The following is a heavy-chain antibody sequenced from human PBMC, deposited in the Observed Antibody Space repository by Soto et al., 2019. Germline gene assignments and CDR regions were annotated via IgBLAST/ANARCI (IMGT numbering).Heavy chain of an antibody. CDR1: GYTFTSYG. CDR2: ISAYNGNT. J-gene: IGHJ6*02. D-gene: IGHD5-12*01. Sequence: ASVKVSCKASGYTFTSYGISWVRQAPGQGLEWMGWISAYNGNTNYAQKLQGRVTMTTDTSTTTAYMELGSLRSDDTAVDYCARETESLGATKGGGHYYYYGMDVWGQGTTVTVSS. CDR3: ARETESLGATKGGGHYYYYGMDV. V-gene: IGHV1-18*01.